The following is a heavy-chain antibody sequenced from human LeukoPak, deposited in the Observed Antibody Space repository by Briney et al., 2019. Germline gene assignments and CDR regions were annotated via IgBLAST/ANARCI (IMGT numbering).Heavy chain of an antibody. CDR3: ASFPRGWLQLAHYFDY. D-gene: IGHD5-24*01. CDR1: GGSISSSSYY. CDR2: IYYSGST. V-gene: IGHV4-39*01. J-gene: IGHJ4*02. Sequence: SETLSLTCTVSGGSISSSSYYWGWIRQPPGKGLEWIGSIYYSGSTYYNPSLKSRVTISVDTSKNQFPLKLSSVTAADTAVYYCASFPRGWLQLAHYFDYWGQGTLVTVSS.